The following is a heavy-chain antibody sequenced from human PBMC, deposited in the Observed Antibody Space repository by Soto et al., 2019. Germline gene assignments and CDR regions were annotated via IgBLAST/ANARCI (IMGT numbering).Heavy chain of an antibody. Sequence: ASVKVSCKTSGYTFTNNVIHWVRQAPGQRLEWIGWVNAGNDNTKWSREFQGRLTLTKDTSATTAYMELSSLTPEDTAIYFCAREVPYGYSRFDYWGQGTLVTVSS. CDR1: GYTFTNNV. D-gene: IGHD5-18*01. J-gene: IGHJ4*02. V-gene: IGHV1-3*01. CDR3: AREVPYGYSRFDY. CDR2: VNAGNDNT.